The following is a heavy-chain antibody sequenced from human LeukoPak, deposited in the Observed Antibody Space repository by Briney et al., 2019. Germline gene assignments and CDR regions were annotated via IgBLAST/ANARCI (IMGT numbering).Heavy chain of an antibody. CDR2: INHSGST. CDR1: GGSFSGYY. CDR3: AGWAAAGTFDY. D-gene: IGHD6-13*01. V-gene: IGHV4-34*01. J-gene: IGHJ4*02. Sequence: SETLSLTCAVYGGSFSGYYWSWIRQPPGKGLEWVGEINHSGSTNYNPSLKSRVTISVDKSKNQFSLKLSSVTAADTAVYYCAGWAAAGTFDYWGQGTLVTVSS.